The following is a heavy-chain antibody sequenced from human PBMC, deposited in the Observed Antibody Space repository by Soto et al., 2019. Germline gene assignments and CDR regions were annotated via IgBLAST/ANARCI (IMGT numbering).Heavy chain of an antibody. D-gene: IGHD5-12*01. CDR1: GGSFTDYY. CDR3: ARGRPPIYSGPLSH. V-gene: IGHV4-34*01. Sequence: TSETLSLTCAVYGGSFTDYYWSWIRQPPGKGLEWIGEINHSGSPNYNPSLKSRVTISINTSKNQFSLNLSSVTAADTAVYYCARGRPPIYSGPLSHWGQGTLVTVSS. CDR2: INHSGSP. J-gene: IGHJ4*02.